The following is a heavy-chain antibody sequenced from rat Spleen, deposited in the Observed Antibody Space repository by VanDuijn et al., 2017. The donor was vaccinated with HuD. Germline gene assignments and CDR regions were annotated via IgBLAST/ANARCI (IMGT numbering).Heavy chain of an antibody. D-gene: IGHD5-1*01. V-gene: IGHV5-43*01. Sequence: EVQLVESGGGLVQPGSSLNVSCVASGFTFSSYVMHWFRQAPENGIEWLAYINTDSRDTNYAETVKGRFTISRDNAKNTVDMQLSSLRSEDTAMYFCARETNWERRFDYWGQGVMVTASS. CDR3: ARETNWERRFDY. CDR1: GFTFSSYV. CDR2: INTDSRDT. J-gene: IGHJ2*01.